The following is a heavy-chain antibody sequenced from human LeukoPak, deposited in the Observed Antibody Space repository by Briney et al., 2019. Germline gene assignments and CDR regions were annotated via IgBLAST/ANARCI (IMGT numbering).Heavy chain of an antibody. V-gene: IGHV1-18*01. D-gene: IGHD3-16*02. CDR2: ISAYNGNT. J-gene: IGHJ4*02. CDR3: ARADTVRLGELSHFDY. Sequence: ASVKVSCKASGYIFTNYAISWVRQAPGQGLEWMGWISAYNGNTNYAQKLQGRVTMTTDTSTSTDYMELRTLRSDDTAVYYCARADTVRLGELSHFDYWGQGTLVTVSS. CDR1: GYIFTNYA.